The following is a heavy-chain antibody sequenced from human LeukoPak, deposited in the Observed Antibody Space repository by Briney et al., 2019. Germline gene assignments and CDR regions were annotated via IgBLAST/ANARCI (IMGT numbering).Heavy chain of an antibody. V-gene: IGHV3-74*01. CDR1: GFTFSSYW. CDR3: ARVVAVAGLDY. D-gene: IGHD6-19*01. J-gene: IGHJ4*02. Sequence: GSLRLSCAASGFTFSSYWMHWVRQAPGKGLVWVSRINSDGSSTSYADSVKGRFTISRDNAKNTLYLQMNSLRAKDTAVYYCARVVAVAGLDYWGQGTLVTVSS. CDR2: INSDGSST.